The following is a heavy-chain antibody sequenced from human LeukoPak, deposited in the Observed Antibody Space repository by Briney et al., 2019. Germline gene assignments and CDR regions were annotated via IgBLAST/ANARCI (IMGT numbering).Heavy chain of an antibody. J-gene: IGHJ4*02. CDR2: ISSNGGST. Sequence: GGSLRLSCSASGFTFSSYAMHWVRQAPGKGLEYVSAISSNGGSTYYADSVKGRFTISRDNSKNTLYLQMSSPRAEDTAVYYCVNGVGATVYYFDYWGQGTLVTVSS. V-gene: IGHV3-64D*06. CDR1: GFTFSSYA. CDR3: VNGVGATVYYFDY. D-gene: IGHD1-26*01.